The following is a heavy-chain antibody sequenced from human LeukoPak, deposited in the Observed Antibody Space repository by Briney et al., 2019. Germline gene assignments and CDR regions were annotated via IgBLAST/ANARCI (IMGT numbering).Heavy chain of an antibody. V-gene: IGHV1-18*01. J-gene: IGHJ4*02. Sequence: ASVKVSCKASGYTFTSYGISWVRQAPGQGLEWMAWINPYNGNTNYAQNLQGRVTVTTDTSTSTAYMDLRSLRSDDTAVYYCARDSSGYSIDYWGQGTLVTVSS. D-gene: IGHD3-22*01. CDR2: INPYNGNT. CDR3: ARDSSGYSIDY. CDR1: GYTFTSYG.